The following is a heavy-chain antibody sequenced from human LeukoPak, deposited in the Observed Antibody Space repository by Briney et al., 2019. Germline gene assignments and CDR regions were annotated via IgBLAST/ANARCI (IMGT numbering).Heavy chain of an antibody. CDR3: ARGRDGYNYVYYYYYYMDV. V-gene: IGHV4-34*01. D-gene: IGHD5-24*01. J-gene: IGHJ6*03. CDR1: GGSFSGYY. Sequence: SETLSLTCAVYGGSFSGYYWSWIRQPPGKGLEWIGEINHSGSTNYKPSLKSRVTISVDTSENQFSLKLSSVTAADTAVYYCARGRDGYNYVYYYYYYMDVWGKGTTVTVSS. CDR2: INHSGST.